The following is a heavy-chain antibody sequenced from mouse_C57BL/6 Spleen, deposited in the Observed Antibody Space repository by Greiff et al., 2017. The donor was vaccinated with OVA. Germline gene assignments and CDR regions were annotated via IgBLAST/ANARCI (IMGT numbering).Heavy chain of an antibody. V-gene: IGHV1-80*01. J-gene: IGHJ2*01. CDR2: IYPGDGDT. D-gene: IGHD1-1*01. CDR1: GYAFSSYW. Sequence: QVQLKESGAELVKPGASVKISCKASGYAFSSYWMNWVKQRPGKGLEWIGQIYPGDGDTNYNGKFKGKATLTADKSSSTAYMQLSSLTSEDSAVYFCARWDTTVEYYFDYWGQGTTLTVSS. CDR3: ARWDTTVEYYFDY.